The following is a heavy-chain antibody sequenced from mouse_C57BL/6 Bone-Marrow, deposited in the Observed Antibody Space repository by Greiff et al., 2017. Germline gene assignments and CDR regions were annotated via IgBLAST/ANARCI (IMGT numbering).Heavy chain of an antibody. D-gene: IGHD1-1*01. CDR3: AREGYGSSDWYFDV. Sequence: EVNVVESGGGLVQSGRSLRLSCATSGFTFSDFYMEWVRQAPGKGLEWIAASRNKANDYTTEYSASVKGRFIVSRDTSQSILYLQMNALRAEDTAIYYCAREGYGSSDWYFDVWGTGTTVTVSS. CDR1: GFTFSDFY. V-gene: IGHV7-1*01. J-gene: IGHJ1*03. CDR2: SRNKANDYTT.